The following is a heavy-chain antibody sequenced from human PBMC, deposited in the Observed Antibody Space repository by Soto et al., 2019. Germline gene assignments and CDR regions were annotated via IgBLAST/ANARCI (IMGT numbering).Heavy chain of an antibody. CDR1: GCSISSYY. J-gene: IGHJ4*02. D-gene: IGHD6-13*01. CDR2: IYYSGST. V-gene: IGHV4-59*01. Sequence: PSETLSLTCTFSGCSISSYYWSWIRQPPGKGLEWIGYIYYSGSTNYNPSLKSRVTISVDTSKNQFSLKLSSVTAADTAVYYCASDPSPQQFDYWGQGTLVTVSS. CDR3: ASDPSPQQFDY.